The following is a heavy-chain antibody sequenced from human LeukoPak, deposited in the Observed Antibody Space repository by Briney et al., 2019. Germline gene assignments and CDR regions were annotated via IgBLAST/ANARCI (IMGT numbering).Heavy chain of an antibody. Sequence: GGSLRLSCAASGFTFNTYGMSWVRQAPGKGLDWVAFIRSDGSNKYYADSVKGRFTISRDNSKNTLYLELHSLRTEDTAVYYCARARRSGGITMIRGVKDRGWFDPWGQGTLVTVSS. D-gene: IGHD3-10*01. J-gene: IGHJ5*02. CDR3: ARARRSGGITMIRGVKDRGWFDP. CDR2: IRSDGSNK. CDR1: GFTFNTYG. V-gene: IGHV3-30*02.